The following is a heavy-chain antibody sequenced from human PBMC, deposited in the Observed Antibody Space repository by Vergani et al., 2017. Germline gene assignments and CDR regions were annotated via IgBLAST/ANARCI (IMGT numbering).Heavy chain of an antibody. Sequence: EVQLVESGGGLVKPGGSLRLSCAASGFTFSNAWMSWVRQAPGKGLEWVGRIKSKTDGGTTDYAAPVKGRFTISRDDSKNTLYLQMNSLKTEDTAVYYCTTDGNDWNYVVYYGMDVWGQGTTVTVSS. V-gene: IGHV3-15*01. J-gene: IGHJ6*02. CDR2: IKSKTDGGTT. D-gene: IGHD1-7*01. CDR1: GFTFSNAW. CDR3: TTDGNDWNYVVYYGMDV.